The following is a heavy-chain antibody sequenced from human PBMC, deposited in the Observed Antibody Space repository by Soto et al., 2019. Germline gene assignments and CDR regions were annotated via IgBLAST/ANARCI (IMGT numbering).Heavy chain of an antibody. V-gene: IGHV1-18*04. CDR1: GYTFTSYG. J-gene: IGHJ4*02. CDR3: ARDPYDRSPPRLDY. CDR2: ISAYNGNT. Sequence: ASVKVSCKASGYTFTSYGISWVRQAPGQGLEWMGWISAYNGNTNYAQKLQGRVTMTTDTSTSTAYMELRSLRSDDAAVYYCARDPYDRSPPRLDYWGQGTLVTVSS. D-gene: IGHD3-22*01.